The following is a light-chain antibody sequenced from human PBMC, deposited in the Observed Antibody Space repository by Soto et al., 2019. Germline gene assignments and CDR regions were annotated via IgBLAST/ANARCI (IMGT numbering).Light chain of an antibody. CDR3: QQYGSSPYT. CDR2: GAS. Sequence: EIVLTQSPGTLSLSPGERATLSCRASQSVSSSYLAWYQQKPGQAPRLLIYGASSRATGIQDRFSGSGSGTDFTLTISRLEPEGLAVYYCQQYGSSPYTFDQGTKLEI. J-gene: IGKJ2*01. V-gene: IGKV3-20*01. CDR1: QSVSSSY.